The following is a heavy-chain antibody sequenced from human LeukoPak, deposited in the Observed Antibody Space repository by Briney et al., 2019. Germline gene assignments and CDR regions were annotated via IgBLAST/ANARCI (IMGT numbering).Heavy chain of an antibody. V-gene: IGHV1-24*01. Sequence: ASVKVSCKVSGYTLTGLSMHWVRQAPGKGLEWMGGFDPEDGETIYAQKFQGRVTMTEDTSTDTAYMELSSLRSEDTAVYYCATIVIYDILTGYYNKAFDIWGQGTMVTVSS. D-gene: IGHD3-9*01. CDR1: GYTLTGLS. CDR2: FDPEDGET. CDR3: ATIVIYDILTGYYNKAFDI. J-gene: IGHJ3*02.